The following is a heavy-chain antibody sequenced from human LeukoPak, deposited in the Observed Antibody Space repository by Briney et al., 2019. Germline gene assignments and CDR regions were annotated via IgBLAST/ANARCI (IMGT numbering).Heavy chain of an antibody. V-gene: IGHV1-18*01. D-gene: IGHD6-19*01. CDR1: GYTFTTYG. Sequence: GASVKVSCKASGYTFTTYGISWVRQAPGQGLEWMGWISAYNGNTNYAQKLQGRVTMTTDTSTSTAYMELRSLRSDDTAVYYCARGAAGLTVAEAGRGRDYWGQGTLVTVSS. CDR3: ARGAAGLTVAEAGRGRDY. J-gene: IGHJ4*02. CDR2: ISAYNGNT.